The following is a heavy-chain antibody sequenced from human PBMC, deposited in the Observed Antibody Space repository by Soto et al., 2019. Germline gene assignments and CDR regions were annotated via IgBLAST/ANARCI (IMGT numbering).Heavy chain of an antibody. CDR2: ISAYNGNT. V-gene: IGHV1-18*01. Sequence: VKVSCKASGYTFTSYGISWVRQAPGQGLEWMGWISAYNGNTNYAQKLQGRVTMTTDTSTSTAYMELRSLRSDDTAVYYCARGHYHDSSGDYMDVWGQGTTVTVYS. D-gene: IGHD3-22*01. J-gene: IGHJ6*02. CDR1: GYTFTSYG. CDR3: ARGHYHDSSGDYMDV.